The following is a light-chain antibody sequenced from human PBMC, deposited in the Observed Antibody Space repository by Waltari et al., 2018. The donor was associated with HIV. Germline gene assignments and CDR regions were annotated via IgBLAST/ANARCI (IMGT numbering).Light chain of an antibody. CDR2: GAS. CDR1: QSISGN. CDR3: QQYNNWPRT. V-gene: IGKV3-15*01. J-gene: IGKJ1*01. Sequence: EIVMTQSPATLSVSPGERATLSCRASQSISGNLAWYQQRRGQAPRLLVYGASIRASGIPARFSGSGSGPEFSLTVSSLQSEDFAIYYCQQYNNWPRTFGQGTKLE.